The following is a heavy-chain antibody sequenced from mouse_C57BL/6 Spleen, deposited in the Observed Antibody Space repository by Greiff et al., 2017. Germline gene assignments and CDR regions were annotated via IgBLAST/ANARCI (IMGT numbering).Heavy chain of an antibody. J-gene: IGHJ3*01. CDR2: ISSGGDYI. Sequence: EVQGVESGEGLVKPGGSLKLSCAASGFTFSSYAMSWVRQTPEKRLEWVAYISSGGDYIYYADTVKGRFTISRDNARNTLYLQMSSLKSEDTAMYYCTRDRNYGFAYWGQGTLVTVSA. D-gene: IGHD2-1*01. V-gene: IGHV5-9-1*02. CDR3: TRDRNYGFAY. CDR1: GFTFSSYA.